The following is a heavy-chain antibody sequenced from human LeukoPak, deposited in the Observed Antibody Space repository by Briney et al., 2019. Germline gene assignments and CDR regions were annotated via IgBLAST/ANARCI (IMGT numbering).Heavy chain of an antibody. J-gene: IGHJ4*02. CDR3: ARDTQNYDYVWGSYRHVWAFDY. V-gene: IGHV1-18*01. Sequence: GASVKVSCKASGYTFTSYGISWVRQAPGQGLEWMGWISAYNGNTNYAQKLQGRVTMTTDTSTSTAYMELRSLRSDDTAVYCCARDTQNYDYVWGSYRHVWAFDYWGQGTLVTVSS. D-gene: IGHD3-16*02. CDR1: GYTFTSYG. CDR2: ISAYNGNT.